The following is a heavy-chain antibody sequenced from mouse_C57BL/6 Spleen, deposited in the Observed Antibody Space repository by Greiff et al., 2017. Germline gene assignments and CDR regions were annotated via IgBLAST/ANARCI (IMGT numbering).Heavy chain of an antibody. J-gene: IGHJ1*03. CDR1: GYTFTSYW. CDR2: INPSSGYT. D-gene: IGHD4-1*01. Sequence: QVQLQQSGAELAKPGASVKLSCKASGYTFTSYWMHWVQQRPGQGLEWIGYINPSSGYTKYNQKFKDKATVTADKSSSTADMQRSRRTYEDSAVYYCARRWDDWYGDVWGTGTTVTVSS. V-gene: IGHV1-7*01. CDR3: ARRWDDWYGDV.